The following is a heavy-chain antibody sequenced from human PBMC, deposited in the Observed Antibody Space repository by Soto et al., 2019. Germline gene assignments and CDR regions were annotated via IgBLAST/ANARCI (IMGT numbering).Heavy chain of an antibody. CDR2: ISGSGGST. V-gene: IGHV3-23*01. CDR3: AKWTPDEGSSWSRVYYYYYYGMDV. Sequence: PGGSLRLSCAASGFTFSSYAMSWVRQAPGKGLEWVSAISGSGGSTYYADSVKGRFTISRDNSKNTLYLQMNSLRAEDTAVYYCAKWTPDEGSSWSRVYYYYYYGMDVWGQGTTVTVSS. CDR1: GFTFSSYA. D-gene: IGHD6-13*01. J-gene: IGHJ6*02.